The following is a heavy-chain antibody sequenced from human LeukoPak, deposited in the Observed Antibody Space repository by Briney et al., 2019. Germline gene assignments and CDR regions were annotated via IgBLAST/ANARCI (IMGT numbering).Heavy chain of an antibody. CDR1: GYIFTKYG. CDR3: ARGGGASSSVHLDY. Sequence: GASVKVSCKASGYIFTKYGIDWVRQAPGQGLEWMGWISAYDHKTDYAQKFQGRVTLTTDTSTSTGYMELRSLRSDDTAVYYCARGGGASSSVHLDYWRQGTLVTVSS. J-gene: IGHJ4*02. V-gene: IGHV1-18*01. CDR2: ISAYDHKT. D-gene: IGHD6-6*01.